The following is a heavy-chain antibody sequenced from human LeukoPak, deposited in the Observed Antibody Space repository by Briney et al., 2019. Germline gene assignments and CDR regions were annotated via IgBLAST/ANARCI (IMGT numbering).Heavy chain of an antibody. CDR3: AKNGDRGAYCSGGSCYPYYYYYMDV. J-gene: IGHJ6*03. CDR1: GFTFSSHG. D-gene: IGHD2-15*01. CDR2: ISASGGTT. V-gene: IGHV3-23*01. Sequence: GGSLRLSCAASGFTFSSHGISWVRQAPGKGLEWVSAISASGGTTYYADSVKGHFTISRDNSKNTLYLQMNSLSAEDTAVYYCAKNGDRGAYCSGGSCYPYYYYYMDVWGKGTTVTISS.